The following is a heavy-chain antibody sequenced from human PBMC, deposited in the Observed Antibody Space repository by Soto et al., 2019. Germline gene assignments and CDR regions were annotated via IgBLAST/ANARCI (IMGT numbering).Heavy chain of an antibody. CDR1: GGSISRSTYY. Sequence: SETLSLTCTVSGGSISRSTYYWGWIRQPPGKGLEWIGSIYYSGSTYYRPSLKSRVTISVDTSKNQFSLKLSSVTAADTAVYYCARQVQAAIRLGWFDPWGQGTLVPVFS. CDR2: IYYSGST. V-gene: IGHV4-39*01. CDR3: ARQVQAAIRLGWFDP. J-gene: IGHJ5*02. D-gene: IGHD2-2*02.